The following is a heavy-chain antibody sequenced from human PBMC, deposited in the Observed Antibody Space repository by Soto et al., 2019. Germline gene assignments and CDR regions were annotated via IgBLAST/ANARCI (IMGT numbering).Heavy chain of an antibody. CDR2: INPSGGGT. D-gene: IGHD1-1*01. J-gene: IGHJ4*02. Sequence: QVQLVQSGAEVKKPGASVKVSCKASGFTFTNYYIHWVRQAPEQGLEWMGLINPSGGGTFYAQKFQGRVTVTRDTSTGTVYMELSNLRSEDTAVYFCARDSGDTTLRQWGRSFHYWGQGTLVTVSS. V-gene: IGHV1-46*01. CDR1: GFTFTNYY. CDR3: ARDSGDTTLRQWGRSFHY.